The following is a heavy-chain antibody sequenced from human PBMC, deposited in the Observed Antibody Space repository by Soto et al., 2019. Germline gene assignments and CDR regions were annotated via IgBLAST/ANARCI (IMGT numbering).Heavy chain of an antibody. CDR2: ISYDGSNK. J-gene: IGHJ6*02. D-gene: IGHD3-10*01. CDR1: GFTFSSYG. CDR3: AKAPSGWAYYYYGMDV. Sequence: SLRLSCAASGFTFSSYGMHRVRQAPGKGLEWVAVISYDGSNKYYADSVKGRFTISRDNSKNTLYLQMNSLRAEHTAVYYCAKAPSGWAYYYYGMDVWGQGTTVTVSS. V-gene: IGHV3-30*18.